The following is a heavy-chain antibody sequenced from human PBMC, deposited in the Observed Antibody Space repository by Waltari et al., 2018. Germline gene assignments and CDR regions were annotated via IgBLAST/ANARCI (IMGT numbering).Heavy chain of an antibody. CDR1: GFSFNTYW. D-gene: IGHD3-10*01. J-gene: IGHJ6*02. Sequence: EVQLVESGGGLVQPGGSLRLSCAASGFSFNTYWMNWARQVPGEGLVWLSRIKPDVNTVVCADAVKGRFTTTRDDAKNTLYLQMNSLRDDDTAVYYCARSGFMDVWGQGTTVTVSS. V-gene: IGHV3-74*01. CDR2: IKPDVNTV. CDR3: ARSGFMDV.